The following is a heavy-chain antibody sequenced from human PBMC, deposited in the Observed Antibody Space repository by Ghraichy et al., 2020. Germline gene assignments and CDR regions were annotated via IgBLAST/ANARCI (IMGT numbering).Heavy chain of an antibody. CDR2: INHSGST. CDR1: GGSFSGYY. CDR3: ARVTVTTGSFGFLRRKFLYGMDV. J-gene: IGHJ6*02. D-gene: IGHD4-17*01. V-gene: IGHV4-34*01. Sequence: SETLSLTCAVYGGSFSGYYWSWIRQPPGKGLEWIGEINHSGSTNYNPSLKSRVTISVDTSKNQFSLKLSSVTAADTAVYYCARVTVTTGSFGFLRRKFLYGMDVWGQGTTVTVSS.